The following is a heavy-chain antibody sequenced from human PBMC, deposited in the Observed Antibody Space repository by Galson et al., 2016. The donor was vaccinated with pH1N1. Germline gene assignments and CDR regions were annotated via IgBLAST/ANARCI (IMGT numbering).Heavy chain of an antibody. CDR2: IYTSGST. CDR1: GGSISSGSYY. CDR3: ARGLAVAGTFYFYS. J-gene: IGHJ4*02. D-gene: IGHD6-19*01. Sequence: LSLTCTVSGGSISSGSYYWSWFRQPAGKGLEWIGYIYTSGSTSYNPSLKSRVTMSVDTSKNQFSLKLTSVTAAATSVYYCARGLAVAGTFYFYSWGQGTRVTVSS. V-gene: IGHV4-61*09.